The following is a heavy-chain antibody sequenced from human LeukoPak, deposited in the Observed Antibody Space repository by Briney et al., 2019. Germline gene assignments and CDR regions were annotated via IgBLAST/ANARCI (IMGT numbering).Heavy chain of an antibody. Sequence: GGTLRLSCAASGFTFSSYGMSWVRQAPGKGLEWVSGISGSGGSTYYADSVKGRFTISRDNSKDTLYLQMNSLRAEDTAVYYCAKDLITLVRGVSTPFDYWGQGTQVTVSS. CDR3: AKDLITLVRGVSTPFDY. CDR2: ISGSGGST. CDR1: GFTFSSYG. J-gene: IGHJ4*02. D-gene: IGHD3-10*01. V-gene: IGHV3-23*01.